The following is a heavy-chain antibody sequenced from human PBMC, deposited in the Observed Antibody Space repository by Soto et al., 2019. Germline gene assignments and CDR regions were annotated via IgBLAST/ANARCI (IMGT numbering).Heavy chain of an antibody. Sequence: SETLSLTCTVSGGSISSGDYYWSWIRQPPGKGLEWIGYIYYSGSTYYNPSLKSRATISVDTSKNQFSLKLSSVTAADTAVYYCARVAPNGSWALDYWGQGTLVTVSS. J-gene: IGHJ4*02. CDR1: GGSISSGDYY. CDR3: ARVAPNGSWALDY. D-gene: IGHD6-13*01. V-gene: IGHV4-30-4*01. CDR2: IYYSGST.